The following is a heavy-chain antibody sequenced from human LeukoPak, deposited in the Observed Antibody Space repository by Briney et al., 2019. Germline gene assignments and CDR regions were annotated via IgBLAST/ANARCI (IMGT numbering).Heavy chain of an antibody. CDR2: ISSSTSYI. D-gene: IGHD4-17*01. V-gene: IGHV3-21*01. J-gene: IGHJ4*02. CDR3: ARAGGSTVSHSDY. CDR1: GFTFSRHG. Sequence: GGSLRLSCAPSGFTFSRHGMHWIRQAPGKGLEWVSSISSSTSYIYYADSVKGRFTISKDNAKNSLYLQMNSLRAEDTAVYYCARAGGSTVSHSDYWGQGTLVTVSS.